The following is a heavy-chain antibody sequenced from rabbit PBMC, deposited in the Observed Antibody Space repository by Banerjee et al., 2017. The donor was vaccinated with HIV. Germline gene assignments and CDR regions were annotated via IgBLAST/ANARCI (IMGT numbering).Heavy chain of an antibody. J-gene: IGHJ6*01. CDR3: ARDNGWGGDL. D-gene: IGHD4-1*01. Sequence: QEQLVEYGGDLVQPEGSLTLTCKASGFDFSSNTMCWVRQTPGKGLEWIACIYFNKNPATAYASWAKGRFTISKTSSTTVTLQMNSLTAADTATYFCARDNGWGGDLWGPGTLVTVS. V-gene: IGHV1S45*01. CDR1: GFDFSSNT. CDR2: IYFNKNPAT.